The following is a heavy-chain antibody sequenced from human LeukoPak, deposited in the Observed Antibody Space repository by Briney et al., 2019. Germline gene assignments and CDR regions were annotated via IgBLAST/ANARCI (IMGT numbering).Heavy chain of an antibody. CDR3: ARVGGYCSSTSCFGP. CDR1: GGSISSYY. CDR2: IYYSGST. Sequence: SETLSLTCTVSGGSISSYYWSWIRQPPGKGLEWIGYIYYSGSTSYNPSLKSRVTISVDTSKNQFSLKLSSVTAADTAVYYCARVGGYCSSTSCFGPWGQGTLVTVSS. V-gene: IGHV4-59*12. D-gene: IGHD2-2*01. J-gene: IGHJ5*02.